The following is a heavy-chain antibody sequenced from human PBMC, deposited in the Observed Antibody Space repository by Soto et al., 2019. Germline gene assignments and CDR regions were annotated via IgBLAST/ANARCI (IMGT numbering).Heavy chain of an antibody. CDR1: GGSISSYY. CDR2: IYYSGST. CDR3: ARAQGDYDILTGYYNYYYYGMDV. Sequence: SETLSLTCTVSGGSISSYYWSWIRQPPGKRLEWIGYIYYSGSTNYNPSLKSRVTISVDTSKNQFSLKLSSVTAADTAVYYCARAQGDYDILTGYYNYYYYGMDVWGQGTTVTVS. D-gene: IGHD3-9*01. J-gene: IGHJ6*02. V-gene: IGHV4-59*01.